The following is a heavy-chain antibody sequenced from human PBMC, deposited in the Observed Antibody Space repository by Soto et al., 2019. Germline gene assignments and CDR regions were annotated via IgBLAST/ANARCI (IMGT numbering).Heavy chain of an antibody. CDR3: AKGKSSGCYYFDY. D-gene: IGHD3-22*01. J-gene: IGHJ4*02. CDR2: ISASGRDT. V-gene: IGHV3-23*01. Sequence: PGGSLRLSCAASGFTFSHYAMSWVRQAPGKGLEWVSGISASGRDTYYADSVKDRFTISRDNSKNTVYLQVNSLRADDTAIYYCAKGKSSGCYYFDYWGQGTPVTSPQ. CDR1: GFTFSHYA.